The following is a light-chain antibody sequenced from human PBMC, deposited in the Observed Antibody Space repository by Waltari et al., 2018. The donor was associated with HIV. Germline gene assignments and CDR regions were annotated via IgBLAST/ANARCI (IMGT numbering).Light chain of an antibody. J-gene: IGLJ3*02. Sequence: SYVLTQPPSVSVAPAQTARITCGGDNIGTKSVHWYQQNPGQAPVLVVYDDRDRPSGIPERFSGSNSGNTATLTVSRVEVGDEADYYCQVWDGSSDHWVFGGGTKLTVL. V-gene: IGLV3-21*02. CDR2: DDR. CDR3: QVWDGSSDHWV. CDR1: NIGTKS.